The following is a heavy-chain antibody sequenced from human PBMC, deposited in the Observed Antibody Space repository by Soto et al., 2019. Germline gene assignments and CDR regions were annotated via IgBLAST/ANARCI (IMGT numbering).Heavy chain of an antibody. CDR2: ISPYSGYT. CDR1: GYSFMKYG. J-gene: IGHJ4*02. CDR3: AREASVLIPAAQPSSFDS. V-gene: IGHV1-18*01. Sequence: ASVKVSCKGFGYSFMKYGINWVRQAPGQGLGWVGWISPYSGYTHSAQKFHGRLTLTTDTAASTAYMELRILRSADTALYYCAREASVLIPAAQPSSFDSWGQGTLVTVSS. D-gene: IGHD2-2*01.